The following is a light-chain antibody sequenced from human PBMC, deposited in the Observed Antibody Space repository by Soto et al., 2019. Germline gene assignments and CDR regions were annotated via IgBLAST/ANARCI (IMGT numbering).Light chain of an antibody. Sequence: DIQTTQSPSTLSASVGDRDTITCRASQSISSWLAWYQQKPGKAPKLLIYKASSLESGVPSRFSGSGSGTEFTLTISSLQPDDFATYYCQQYNSYTWPVGQVTMVDIK. CDR3: QQYNSYTWP. CDR1: QSISSW. J-gene: IGKJ1*01. V-gene: IGKV1-5*03. CDR2: KAS.